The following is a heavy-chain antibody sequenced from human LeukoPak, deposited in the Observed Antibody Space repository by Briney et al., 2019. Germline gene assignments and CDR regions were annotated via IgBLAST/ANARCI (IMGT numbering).Heavy chain of an antibody. CDR1: GFTFSSYS. CDR3: AKGSGSWYLPDY. D-gene: IGHD6-13*01. V-gene: IGHV3-74*01. Sequence: PGGSLRLSCAASGFTFSSYSMTWVRQVPGEGLVWVSRINFDGSSTNYADSVKGRFTISRDNAKNTVYLQMSSLRVEDTAVYSCAKGSGSWYLPDYWGQGTLVTVSS. CDR2: INFDGSST. J-gene: IGHJ4*02.